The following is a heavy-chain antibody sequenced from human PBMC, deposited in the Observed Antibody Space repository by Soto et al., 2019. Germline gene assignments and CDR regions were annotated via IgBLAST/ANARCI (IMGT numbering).Heavy chain of an antibody. Sequence: ASVKVSCKASGYTFTSYGISWVRQAPGQGLEWMGWISAYNGNTNYAQKLQGRVTMTTDTPTSTAYMELRSLRSDDTAVYYCARDGPSSLQWELLEAFDIWGQGTMVTVSS. V-gene: IGHV1-18*04. CDR2: ISAYNGNT. CDR3: ARDGPSSLQWELLEAFDI. CDR1: GYTFTSYG. J-gene: IGHJ3*02. D-gene: IGHD1-26*01.